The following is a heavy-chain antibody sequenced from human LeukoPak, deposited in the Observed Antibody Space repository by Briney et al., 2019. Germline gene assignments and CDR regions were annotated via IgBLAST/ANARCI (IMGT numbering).Heavy chain of an antibody. Sequence: GGSLRLSCAASGFTVSSNYMSWVRQAPGKGLEWVSVINSGGSTYYADSVKGRFTISRDNSKNTLYLQMNSLGAEDTAVYYCARDRGTGYTDYWGQGTLVTVSS. CDR2: INSGGST. V-gene: IGHV3-66*01. D-gene: IGHD3-9*01. J-gene: IGHJ4*02. CDR1: GFTVSSNY. CDR3: ARDRGTGYTDY.